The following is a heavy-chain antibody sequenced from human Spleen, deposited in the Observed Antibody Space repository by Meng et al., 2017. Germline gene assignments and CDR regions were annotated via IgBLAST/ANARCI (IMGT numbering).Heavy chain of an antibody. J-gene: IGHJ4*02. CDR1: GFTFSNYE. CDR2: ISGSGSTT. Sequence: SCAASGFTFSNYEMNWVRQAPGKGLEWVSYISGSGSTTTYADSVKGRFAISRDNAKNSLYLQMNSLRVEDTAVYYCARDGRGVGDGYNFNWGQGTQVTVSS. CDR3: ARDGRGVGDGYNFN. D-gene: IGHD5-24*01. V-gene: IGHV3-48*03.